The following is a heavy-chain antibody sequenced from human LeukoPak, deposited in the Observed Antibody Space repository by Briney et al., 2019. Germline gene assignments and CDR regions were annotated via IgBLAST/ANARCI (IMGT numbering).Heavy chain of an antibody. CDR3: ARDRQHYDILTGYLGSMGV. V-gene: IGHV1-2*02. D-gene: IGHD3-9*01. Sequence: ASVKVSCKASGYTFTGYYMHWVRQAPGQGLEWMGWINPNSGGTNYAQKFQGRVTMTRDTSISTAYMELSRLRSDDTAVYYCARDRQHYDILTGYLGSMGVWGQGTTVTVSS. CDR2: INPNSGGT. CDR1: GYTFTGYY. J-gene: IGHJ6*02.